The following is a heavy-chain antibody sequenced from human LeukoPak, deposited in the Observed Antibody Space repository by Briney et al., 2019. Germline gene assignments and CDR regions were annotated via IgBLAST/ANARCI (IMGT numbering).Heavy chain of an antibody. J-gene: IGHJ4*02. CDR2: IIPIFGTA. CDR1: GGTFSSYA. Sequence: ASVKASCKASGGTFSSYAISWVRQAPGQGLEWMGGIIPIFGTANYAQKFQGRVTTTADESTSTAYMELSSLRSEDTAVYYCASGYSSSWYLCDYWGQGTLVTVSS. V-gene: IGHV1-69*01. CDR3: ASGYSSSWYLCDY. D-gene: IGHD6-13*01.